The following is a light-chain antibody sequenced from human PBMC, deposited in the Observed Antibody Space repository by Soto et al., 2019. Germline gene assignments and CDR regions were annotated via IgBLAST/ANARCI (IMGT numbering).Light chain of an antibody. CDR1: SFNIGSNY. Sequence: QSVLTQPPSASGTPGQRVTISCSGSSFNIGSNYVYWYQQLPGTARKLLIYSNSQWPSGVPDRFSGSKSDTSASLAISGLRSEDEADYYCAAWDDSLSGVVFGGGTKLTVL. J-gene: IGLJ2*01. CDR2: SNS. V-gene: IGLV1-47*02. CDR3: AAWDDSLSGVV.